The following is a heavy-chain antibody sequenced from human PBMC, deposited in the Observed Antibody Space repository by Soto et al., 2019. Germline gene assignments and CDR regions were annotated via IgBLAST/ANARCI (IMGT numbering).Heavy chain of an antibody. D-gene: IGHD5-12*01. CDR1: GFTFSSYA. V-gene: IGHV3-30-3*01. Sequence: QVQLVESGGGVVQPGRSLRLSCAASGFTFSSYAMHWVRQAPGKGLEWVAVISYDGSNKYYADSVKGRFTISRDNSKNTLYLQMNSLRAEDTAVYYCARVQYSGYDFRVFGLAFDIWGQGTMVTVSS. CDR3: ARVQYSGYDFRVFGLAFDI. J-gene: IGHJ3*02. CDR2: ISYDGSNK.